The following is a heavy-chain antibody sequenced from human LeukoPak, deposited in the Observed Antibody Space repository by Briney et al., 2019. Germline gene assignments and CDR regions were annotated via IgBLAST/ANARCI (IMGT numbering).Heavy chain of an antibody. CDR2: IYYSGST. D-gene: IGHD3-10*01. CDR3: ASDMVRGVMVHAFDI. Sequence: SQTLSLACTVSGGSISSGDYYWSWIRQPPGKGLEWIGYIYYSGSTYYNPSLKSRVTTSVDTSKNQFSLKLSSVTAADTAVYYCASDMVRGVMVHAFDIWGQGTMVTVSS. V-gene: IGHV4-30-4*01. J-gene: IGHJ3*02. CDR1: GGSISSGDYY.